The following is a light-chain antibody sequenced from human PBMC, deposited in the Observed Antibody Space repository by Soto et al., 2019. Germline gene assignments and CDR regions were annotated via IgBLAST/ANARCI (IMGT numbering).Light chain of an antibody. Sequence: QPVLTQSSSASASLGSSVKLTCTLSSGHSSYIIAWHQQQPGKAPRYLMKLEGSGSYNKGSGVPDRFSGSSSGADRYLTISNLQFEDEADYYCETWDSNTHVFGGGTKGTV. CDR1: SGHSSYI. J-gene: IGLJ3*02. CDR2: LEGSGSY. V-gene: IGLV4-60*02. CDR3: ETWDSNTHV.